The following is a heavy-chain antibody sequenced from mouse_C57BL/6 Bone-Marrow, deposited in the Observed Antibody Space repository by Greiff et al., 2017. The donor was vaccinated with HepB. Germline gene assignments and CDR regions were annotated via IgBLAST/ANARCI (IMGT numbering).Heavy chain of an antibody. CDR3: ALSITTVGPYAMDY. D-gene: IGHD1-1*01. CDR2: IHPNSGGT. Sequence: QVQLQQPGAELVKPGASVKLSCKASGYTFTSYWMHWVKQRPGQGLEWIGMIHPNSGGTNYNEKFQSKATLTVDKSSNTAYMQHSSLTSEDSAVYYCALSITTVGPYAMDYWGQGTSVTVSS. J-gene: IGHJ4*01. CDR1: GYTFTSYW. V-gene: IGHV1-64*01.